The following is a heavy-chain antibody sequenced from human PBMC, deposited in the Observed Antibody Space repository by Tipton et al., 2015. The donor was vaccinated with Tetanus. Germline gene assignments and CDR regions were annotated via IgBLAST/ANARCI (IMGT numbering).Heavy chain of an antibody. CDR3: AAPLFRSAAGKAY. D-gene: IGHD6-13*01. Sequence: QLVQSGAEMKESGASVKVSCTASGYTFTTSAITWVRQAPGQGLEWMGWISPFNGKTSYEQKIKGRVTMTTDTSTSTAYMELRSLRSDDTAVYYCAAPLFRSAAGKAYWGQGTLVTVSS. J-gene: IGHJ4*02. V-gene: IGHV1-18*01. CDR2: ISPFNGKT. CDR1: GYTFTTSA.